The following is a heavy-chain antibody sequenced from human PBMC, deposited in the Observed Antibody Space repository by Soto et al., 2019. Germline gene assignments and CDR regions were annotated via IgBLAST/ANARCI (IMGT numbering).Heavy chain of an antibody. CDR2: IHHSGTA. CDR3: ARGDSFGGSYYCDY. CDR1: GDSISSGAYY. D-gene: IGHD3-10*01. Sequence: QVQLQESGPGLVKPSQTLSLTCTVSGDSISSGAYYWSWVRQHPGKGLEWIAYIHHSGTAFYNPSLRSRTTISLDTSNNQFSLKLSSVIAADPAVYFCARGDSFGGSYYCDYWGQGTLVTVSS. J-gene: IGHJ4*02. V-gene: IGHV4-31*03.